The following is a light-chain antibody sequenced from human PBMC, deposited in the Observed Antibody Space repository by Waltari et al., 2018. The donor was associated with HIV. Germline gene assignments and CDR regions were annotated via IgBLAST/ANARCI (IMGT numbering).Light chain of an antibody. V-gene: IGKV4-1*01. CDR3: QQYYTTPLT. Sequence: DIVMTQSPASLAVSLGERATLTCKSSQSLLYSSSRKNYLAWYQHKPGQPPTLLIYWASTRESGVPDRFVGSGSGTHFTLAISSLQAEDGAVYYCQQYYTTPLTFGGGTKVEIK. J-gene: IGKJ4*01. CDR2: WAS. CDR1: QSLLYSSSRKNY.